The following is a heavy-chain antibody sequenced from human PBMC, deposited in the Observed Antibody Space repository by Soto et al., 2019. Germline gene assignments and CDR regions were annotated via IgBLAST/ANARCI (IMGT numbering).Heavy chain of an antibody. J-gene: IGHJ4*02. CDR2: IYHSGST. CDR3: AREGSSWRKPYYLDY. V-gene: IGHV4-38-2*02. CDR1: GYSISSGYY. Sequence: SETLSLTCAVSGYSISSGYYWGWIRQPPGKGLEWIGSIYHSGSTYYNPSLKSRVTISVDTSKNQFSLTLSSVTAADTAVYYCAREGSSWRKPYYLDYWGQGTLVTVST. D-gene: IGHD6-13*01.